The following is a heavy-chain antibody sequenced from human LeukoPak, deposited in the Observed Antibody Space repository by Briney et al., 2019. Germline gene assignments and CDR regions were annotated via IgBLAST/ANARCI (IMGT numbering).Heavy chain of an antibody. D-gene: IGHD1-26*01. V-gene: IGHV4-4*07. CDR3: AREEARSYYGAIDY. CDR2: IYTSGST. Sequence: SETLSLTCTVSGGSISSYYWSWIRQPAGKGLEWIGRIYTSGSTNYNPSLKSRVTMSVDTSKNQFSLKLSSVTAADTAVYYCAREEARSYYGAIDYWGQGTLVTVSS. CDR1: GGSISSYY. J-gene: IGHJ4*02.